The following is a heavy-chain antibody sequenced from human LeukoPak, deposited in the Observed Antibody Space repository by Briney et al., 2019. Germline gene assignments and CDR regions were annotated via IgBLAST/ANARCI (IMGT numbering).Heavy chain of an antibody. J-gene: IGHJ4*02. D-gene: IGHD3-22*01. Sequence: SQTLSLTCTVPGGSISSGGYYWSWIRQHPGKGLEWIGYIYYSGSTYYNPSLKSRVTISVDTSKNQFSLKLSSVTAADTAVYYCARERVSDYYDSSGYDYWGQGTLVTVSS. V-gene: IGHV4-31*03. CDR2: IYYSGST. CDR3: ARERVSDYYDSSGYDY. CDR1: GGSISSGGYY.